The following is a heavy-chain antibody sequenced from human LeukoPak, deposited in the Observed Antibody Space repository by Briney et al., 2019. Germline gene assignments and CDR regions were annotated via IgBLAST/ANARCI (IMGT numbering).Heavy chain of an antibody. CDR1: GFTFTTYA. Sequence: GGSLRLSCAASGFTFTTYAMTWVRQAPGKGLEWVSTISGSGAYTFYADSVKGRFTISRDNSKNTLYLQMNSLKAEDTAVYYRAKQKDCSGGACYQFDCWGQGTLVTVSS. CDR2: ISGSGAYT. CDR3: AKQKDCSGGACYQFDC. J-gene: IGHJ4*02. V-gene: IGHV3-23*01. D-gene: IGHD2-15*01.